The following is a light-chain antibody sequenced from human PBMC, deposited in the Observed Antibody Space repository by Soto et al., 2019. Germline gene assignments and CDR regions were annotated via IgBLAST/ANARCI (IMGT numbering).Light chain of an antibody. V-gene: IGKV1-8*01. J-gene: IGKJ1*01. CDR2: AAS. CDR1: QGISSY. CDR3: QQYYTYPRT. Sequence: AIRMTQSPSSLSASTGDRVTITCRASQGISSYLAWYQQKPGKAPKLLIYAASTLQSGVPSSFSGSGSGTDFTLSICCLQSEDFATYYCQQYYTYPRTFGQGTKVDI.